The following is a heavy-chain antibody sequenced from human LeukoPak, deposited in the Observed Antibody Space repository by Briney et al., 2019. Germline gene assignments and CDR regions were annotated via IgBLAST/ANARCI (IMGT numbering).Heavy chain of an antibody. Sequence: PGGSLRLFRAASGFTFSSYGMHWVRQAPGKGLEWVAFIRYDGSNKYYADSVKGRFTISRDNSKNTLYLQMNSLRGEVTAVYYCAKSGYSYGYSFDYWGEGTLVTVSS. CDR3: AKSGYSYGYSFDY. CDR2: IRYDGSNK. V-gene: IGHV3-30*02. D-gene: IGHD5-18*01. CDR1: GFTFSSYG. J-gene: IGHJ4*02.